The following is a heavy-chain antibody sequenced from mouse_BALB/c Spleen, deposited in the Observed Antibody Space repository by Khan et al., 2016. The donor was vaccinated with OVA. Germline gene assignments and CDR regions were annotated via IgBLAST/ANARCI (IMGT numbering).Heavy chain of an antibody. D-gene: IGHD2-12*01. CDR3: ARPGNSYERVFDY. Sequence: VRLQQSGPELVKPGASVKMSCKASGYTFTRYVMHWVKQKPGQGLEWIGYINPYNDGAKYNEKFKGKATLTSDKSSSTADMELNSLTSEDSAVYYCARPGNSYERVFDYWGQGTTLTVSS. V-gene: IGHV1S136*01. CDR2: INPYNDGA. J-gene: IGHJ2*01. CDR1: GYTFTRYV.